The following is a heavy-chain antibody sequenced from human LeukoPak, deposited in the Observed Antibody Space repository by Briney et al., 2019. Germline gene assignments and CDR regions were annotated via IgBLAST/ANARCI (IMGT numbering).Heavy chain of an antibody. Sequence: GGSLRLSCAASGFTFSSYEMNWVRQAPGKGLEWVANIKEDASETNSVDSVKGRFTISRDNAKKSLFLEMNSLRAEDTAVYFCVRGLLSGTYSRLFYFDLWGRGTLVTVSS. V-gene: IGHV3-7*01. CDR3: VRGLLSGTYSRLFYFDL. J-gene: IGHJ2*01. D-gene: IGHD1-26*01. CDR1: GFTFSSYE. CDR2: IKEDASET.